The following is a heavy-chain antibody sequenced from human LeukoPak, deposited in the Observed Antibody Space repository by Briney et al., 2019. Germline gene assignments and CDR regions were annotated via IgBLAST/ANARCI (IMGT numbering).Heavy chain of an antibody. J-gene: IGHJ4*02. CDR1: GYTFTGYY. D-gene: IGHD3-10*01. Sequence: GASVKVSCKASGYTFTGYYMHWVRQAPGQGLEWMGWINPNSGGTNYAQKFQGRVTMTRDTSISTAYMELSRLSSDDTAVYYCARVIYGSGSYRFDYWGQGTLVTVSS. V-gene: IGHV1-2*02. CDR2: INPNSGGT. CDR3: ARVIYGSGSYRFDY.